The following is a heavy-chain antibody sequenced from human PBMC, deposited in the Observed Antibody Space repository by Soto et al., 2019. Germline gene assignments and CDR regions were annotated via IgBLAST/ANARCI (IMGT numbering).Heavy chain of an antibody. Sequence: EVQLVESGGGLVQPGGSLRLSCAASGFTFSSYWMSWVRQAPGKGLEWVANIKQDGSEKYYVDSVKGRFTISRDNAKNSLYLQMNRLRAEDTAVYYCAREGYYDCSGLDYWGQGTLVTVSS. CDR2: IKQDGSEK. J-gene: IGHJ4*02. CDR3: AREGYYDCSGLDY. D-gene: IGHD3-22*01. V-gene: IGHV3-7*03. CDR1: GFTFSSYW.